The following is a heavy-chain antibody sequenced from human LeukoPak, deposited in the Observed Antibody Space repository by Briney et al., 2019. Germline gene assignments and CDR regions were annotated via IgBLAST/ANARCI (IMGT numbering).Heavy chain of an antibody. CDR2: INTGGAVT. J-gene: IGHJ4*02. V-gene: IGHV3-74*01. D-gene: IGHD6-19*01. CDR1: GFTFSKYW. Sequence: GGSLRLSCAASGFTFSKYWMLWVRQAPGKGLESVSRINTGGAVTTFADSVKGRFTVSRDNAENTMFLQMNSLRDEDTAVYYCATKQWLAPPPDSWGQGTPVTVSS. CDR3: ATKQWLAPPPDS.